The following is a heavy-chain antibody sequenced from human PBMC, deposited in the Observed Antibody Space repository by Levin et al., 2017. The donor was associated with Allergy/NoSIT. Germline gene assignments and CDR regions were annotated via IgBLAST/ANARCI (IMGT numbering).Heavy chain of an antibody. CDR1: GITFSNAW. V-gene: IGHV3-15*01. CDR2: IKIKADGGTT. J-gene: IGHJ4*02. D-gene: IGHD6-13*01. Sequence: GGSLRLSCAASGITFSNAWMSWARQAPGKGLEWVGRIKIKADGGTTEYAAPVKGRFTISRDDSKNTLYLQMNSLKTEDTAVYFCTTYSSSWYDFDYWGQGTLVTVSS. CDR3: TTYSSSWYDFDY.